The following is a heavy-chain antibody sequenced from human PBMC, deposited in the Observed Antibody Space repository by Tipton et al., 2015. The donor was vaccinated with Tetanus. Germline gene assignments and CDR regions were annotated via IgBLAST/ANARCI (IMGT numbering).Heavy chain of an antibody. D-gene: IGHD3-10*01. Sequence: SLRLSCAASGFTVSSSYMSWVRQSPGKGLEWVSVIYSGGSTYYADSVKGRSTISRDNSKNTLYLQMNSLRAEDTAVYYCVRDNRVPLRFGELLEFYYYYGMDVWGQGTTVTVSS. V-gene: IGHV3-53*01. J-gene: IGHJ6*02. CDR2: IYSGGST. CDR3: VRDNRVPLRFGELLEFYYYYGMDV. CDR1: GFTVSSSY.